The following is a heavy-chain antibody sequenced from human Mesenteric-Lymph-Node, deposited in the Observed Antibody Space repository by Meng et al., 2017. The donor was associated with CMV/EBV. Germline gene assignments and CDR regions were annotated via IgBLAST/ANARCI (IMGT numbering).Heavy chain of an antibody. CDR3: ARHQRWLKSEGGFNY. CDR1: GGSFSGYY. V-gene: IGHV4-34*01. D-gene: IGHD4-23*01. CDR2: INHSGST. J-gene: IGHJ4*02. Sequence: QVHLQQWGAGLVNPSETLSLTCAVYGGSFSGYYWSWIRQPPGKGLEWIGEINHSGSTNYNPSLKSRVTISVDTSKNQFSLKLSSVTAADTAVYYCARHQRWLKSEGGFNYWGQGTLVTVSS.